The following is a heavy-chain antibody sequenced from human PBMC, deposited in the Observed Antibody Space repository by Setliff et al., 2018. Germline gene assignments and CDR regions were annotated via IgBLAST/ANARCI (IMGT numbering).Heavy chain of an antibody. D-gene: IGHD2-15*01. CDR2: VHYSGTT. CDR1: GGSSSSHY. J-gene: IGHJ4*02. CDR3: ARENGYCSGGACYFMFDY. V-gene: IGHV4-59*11. Sequence: SETLSLTCTVSGGSSSSHYWSWIRQPPGKGLEWIGYVHYSGTTNYNPSLKSRVTLSLDTAKNQFSLELRAVTAADTALYYCARENGYCSGGACYFMFDYWGQGTLVTVSS.